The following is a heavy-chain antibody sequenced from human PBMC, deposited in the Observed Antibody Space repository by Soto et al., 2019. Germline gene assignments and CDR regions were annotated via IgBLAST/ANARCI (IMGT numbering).Heavy chain of an antibody. Sequence: TLSLTCAFPVGSISSGGYSCSWIRQPPGKGLEWIGYIYHSGSTYYNPSLKSRVTISVDRSKNQFSLKLSSVTAADTAVYYCARVRGYYYGVEYWGQGTLVSVSS. V-gene: IGHV4-30-2*01. CDR3: ARVRGYYYGVEY. CDR1: VGSISSGGYS. J-gene: IGHJ4*02. CDR2: IYHSGST. D-gene: IGHD3-22*01.